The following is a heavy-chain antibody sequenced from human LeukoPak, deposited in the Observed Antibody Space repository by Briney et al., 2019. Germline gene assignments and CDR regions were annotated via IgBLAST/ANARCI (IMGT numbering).Heavy chain of an antibody. CDR3: ASGTYGDYSFDF. D-gene: IGHD2-21*02. CDR2: INTNSGDT. J-gene: IGHJ4*02. Sequence: GASVKVSFKASGYTFSGYYLHWVRQAPGQGLEWMGRINTNSGDTNYAQKFQGRVTMTTDTSVYMELSGLRSDDTAVYYCASGTYGDYSFDFWGQGVLVTVSS. V-gene: IGHV1-2*06. CDR1: GYTFSGYY.